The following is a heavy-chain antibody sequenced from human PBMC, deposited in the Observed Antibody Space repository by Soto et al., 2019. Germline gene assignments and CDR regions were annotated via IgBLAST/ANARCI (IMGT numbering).Heavy chain of an antibody. V-gene: IGHV1-18*01. CDR1: GYTFTSYG. CDR3: ARPRITIFGVVYDAFDI. Sequence: ASVKVSCKASGYTFTSYGISWVRQAPGQGLEWMGWISAYNGNTNYAQKLQGRVTMTTDTSTSTAYMELRSLRSDDTAVYYCARPRITIFGVVYDAFDIWGQGKMVTVSS. J-gene: IGHJ3*02. D-gene: IGHD3-3*01. CDR2: ISAYNGNT.